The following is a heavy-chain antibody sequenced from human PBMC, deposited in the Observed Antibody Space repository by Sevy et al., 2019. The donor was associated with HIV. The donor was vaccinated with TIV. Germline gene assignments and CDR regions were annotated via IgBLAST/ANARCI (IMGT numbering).Heavy chain of an antibody. CDR1: GLTFSSYG. V-gene: IGHV3-33*01. J-gene: IGHJ6*03. Sequence: GGSLRLSCAASGLTFSSYGMPWVRQAPGKGLEWVAVIWYDGSNKYYADSVKGVFTISRDNSKNTQYLQMNSLRAEDTAMYYCARDLLFIAADYYYYMDVWGKGTTVTVSS. D-gene: IGHD5-12*01. CDR2: IWYDGSNK. CDR3: ARDLLFIAADYYYYMDV.